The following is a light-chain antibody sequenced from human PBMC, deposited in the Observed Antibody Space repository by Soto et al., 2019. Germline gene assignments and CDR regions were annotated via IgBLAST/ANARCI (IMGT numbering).Light chain of an antibody. J-gene: IGLJ7*01. CDR1: SSDVGSHNL. Sequence: QSALTPPASVSGSPGQSITISCTGTSSDVGSHNLVSWYQQHPGQAPKLMLYEVSKRPLGVSARFSASKSGNTASLTISGLQAEDEADYYCCSYGGSRAVFGGGTQLTVL. V-gene: IGLV2-23*02. CDR3: CSYGGSRAV. CDR2: EVS.